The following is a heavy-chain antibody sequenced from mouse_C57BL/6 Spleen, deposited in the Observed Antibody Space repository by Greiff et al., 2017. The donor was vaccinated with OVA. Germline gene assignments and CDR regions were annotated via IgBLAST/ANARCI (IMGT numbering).Heavy chain of an antibody. Sequence: QVQLQQPGAELVRPGSSVKLSCKASGYTFTSYWMDWVKQRPGQGLEWIGNIYPSDSETHYNQKFKDKATLTVDKSSSTAYMQLSSLTSEDSAVYYCARSGFYDGYYWYFDVWGTGTTVTVSS. CDR3: ARSGFYDGYYWYFDV. CDR1: GYTFTSYW. CDR2: IYPSDSET. V-gene: IGHV1-61*01. D-gene: IGHD2-3*01. J-gene: IGHJ1*03.